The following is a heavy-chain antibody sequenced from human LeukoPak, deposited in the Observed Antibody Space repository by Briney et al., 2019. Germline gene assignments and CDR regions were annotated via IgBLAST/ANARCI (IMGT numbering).Heavy chain of an antibody. D-gene: IGHD3-10*01. Sequence: KPSETLSLTCTVSGGSISSYYWSWIRQPAGKGLEWIGRIYTSGSTNYNPSLKSRVTMSVDTSKNQFSLKLSSVTAADTAVYYCARVLRPMASQYYFDYWGQGTLVTVSS. V-gene: IGHV4-4*07. CDR3: ARVLRPMASQYYFDY. CDR1: GGSISSYY. CDR2: IYTSGST. J-gene: IGHJ4*02.